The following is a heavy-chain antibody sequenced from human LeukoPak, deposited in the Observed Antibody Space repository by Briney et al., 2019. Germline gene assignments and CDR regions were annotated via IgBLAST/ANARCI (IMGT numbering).Heavy chain of an antibody. CDR1: GFTFSSYG. V-gene: IGHV3-30*18. CDR3: AKPYYYGSRSYMDY. CDR2: ISYDGSNT. D-gene: IGHD3-10*01. J-gene: IGHJ4*02. Sequence: PGGSLRLSCAASGFTFSSYGMNWVRQAPGKGLEWVAVISYDGSNTYYADSVKGRFTISRDNSKNMLYLQMNSLRAEDTAVYYCAKPYYYGSRSYMDYWGQGTLVTVSS.